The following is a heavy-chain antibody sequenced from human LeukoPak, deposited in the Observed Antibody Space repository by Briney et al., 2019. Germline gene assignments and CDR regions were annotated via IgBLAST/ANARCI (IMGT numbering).Heavy chain of an antibody. Sequence: GASVTVSCTASGDTFSNYAVTWVRQAPGQGLEWMGGIIPIFGTANYAQKFQGRVTITADESTSTAYMELSSLRSGDTAVYYCAREVYYYDSSGYSMYYYGMDVWGQGTTVTVSS. D-gene: IGHD3-22*01. CDR2: IIPIFGTA. J-gene: IGHJ6*02. CDR1: GDTFSNYA. V-gene: IGHV1-69*13. CDR3: AREVYYYDSSGYSMYYYGMDV.